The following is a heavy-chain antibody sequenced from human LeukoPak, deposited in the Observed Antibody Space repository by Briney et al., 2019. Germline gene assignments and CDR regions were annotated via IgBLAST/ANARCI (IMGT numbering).Heavy chain of an antibody. J-gene: IGHJ4*02. Sequence: PSETLSLTCAVYGGSFSGYYWSWIRQPPGKGLEWIGEINHSGSTNYNPSLKSRVTISVDTSKNLFSLKLSSVTAADTAVYYCAAVAYCGGDCYSMDYWGQGTLVTVSS. CDR3: AAVAYCGGDCYSMDY. CDR2: INHSGST. V-gene: IGHV4-34*01. CDR1: GGSFSGYY. D-gene: IGHD2-21*02.